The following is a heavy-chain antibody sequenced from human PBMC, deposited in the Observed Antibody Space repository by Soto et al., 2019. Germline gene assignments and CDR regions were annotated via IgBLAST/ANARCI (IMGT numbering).Heavy chain of an antibody. CDR2: IYYSGST. J-gene: IGHJ6*02. Sequence: SETLSLTCTVSGGSISSSSYYWSWIRQPPGKGLEWIGSIYYSGSTYYNPSLKSRVTISVDTSKNQFSLKLSSVTAADTAVYYCALIVRYYYGMDVWGQGTMVTVSS. CDR1: GGSISSSSYY. D-gene: IGHD3-22*01. CDR3: ALIVRYYYGMDV. V-gene: IGHV4-39*01.